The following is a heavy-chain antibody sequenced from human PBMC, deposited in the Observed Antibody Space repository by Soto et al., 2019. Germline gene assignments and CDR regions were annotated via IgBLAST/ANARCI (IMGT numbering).Heavy chain of an antibody. CDR1: GGSVSSGSYY. CDR2: IYYSGST. Sequence: QVQLQESGPGLVKPSETLSLTCTVSGGSVSSGSYYWSWIRQPPGKGLEWIGYIYYSGSTNYNPSPKSRVTISVDTSKNQFSLKLSSVTAADTAVNYWARGIEGWYQGRYCYGRDVWGQGTTVTVSS. J-gene: IGHJ6*02. V-gene: IGHV4-61*01. CDR3: ARGIEGWYQGRYCYGRDV. D-gene: IGHD6-19*01.